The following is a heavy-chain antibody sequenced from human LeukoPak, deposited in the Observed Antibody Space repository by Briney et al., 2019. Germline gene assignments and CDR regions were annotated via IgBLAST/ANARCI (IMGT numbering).Heavy chain of an antibody. V-gene: IGHV3-15*01. J-gene: IGHJ4*02. CDR2: IKSKTDSGTT. CDR1: GFTFSNAW. CDR3: TTDSHLNDYFDY. D-gene: IGHD1-1*01. Sequence: GGSLRLSCAASGFTFSNAWMSWVRQAPGKGLEWVGRIKSKTDSGTTDYAAPVKGRFTISRDDSKNTLYLQMNSLKTEDTAVYYCTTDSHLNDYFDYWGQGTLVTVSS.